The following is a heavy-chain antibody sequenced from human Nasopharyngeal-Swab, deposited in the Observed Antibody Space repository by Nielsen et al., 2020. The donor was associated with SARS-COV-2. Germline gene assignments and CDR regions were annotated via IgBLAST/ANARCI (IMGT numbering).Heavy chain of an antibody. V-gene: IGHV3-21*01. J-gene: IGHJ6*04. CDR3: ARDVRRIPLARGVFHYLDL. CDR1: GFSLTTYV. D-gene: IGHD3-10*01. CDR2: ISGGSRSM. Sequence: GESLKISCTASGFSLTTYVMNWVRQAPGKGLEWVSFISGGSRSMYYSDSVKGRFTVSRDNGKDSVFLQMNSLGVEDTAIYYCARDVRRIPLARGVFHYLDLWGKGTTVTVSS.